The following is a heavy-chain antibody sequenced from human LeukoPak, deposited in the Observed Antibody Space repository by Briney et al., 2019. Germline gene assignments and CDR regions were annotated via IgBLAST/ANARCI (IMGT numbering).Heavy chain of an antibody. CDR3: AKDIGPRGYSGYEIDY. CDR2: IGWNSGAI. V-gene: IGHV3-9*01. CDR1: GFTFDDYA. Sequence: GRSLRLSCAASGFTFDDYAMHWVRQAPGKGLEWVSGIGWNSGAIDYADSVKGRFTISRDNAKDSLYLQMNSLRAEDTALYYCAKDIGPRGYSGYEIDYWGQGTLVTVSS. D-gene: IGHD5-12*01. J-gene: IGHJ4*02.